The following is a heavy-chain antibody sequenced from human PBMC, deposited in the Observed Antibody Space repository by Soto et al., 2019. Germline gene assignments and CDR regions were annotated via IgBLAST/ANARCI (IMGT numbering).Heavy chain of an antibody. Sequence: QLQLQESGPGLVKPSETLSLTCTVSGGSISSSTHDWGWIRQPPGKGLEWIGSIYYSGTTYYNPSLKSRVTISVDTSKNQFALKLSSVTAEDTAVYYCARSSNWYFDYWGQGTLVTVSS. J-gene: IGHJ4*02. D-gene: IGHD6-13*01. CDR3: ARSSNWYFDY. CDR1: GGSISSSTHD. CDR2: IYYSGTT. V-gene: IGHV4-39*01.